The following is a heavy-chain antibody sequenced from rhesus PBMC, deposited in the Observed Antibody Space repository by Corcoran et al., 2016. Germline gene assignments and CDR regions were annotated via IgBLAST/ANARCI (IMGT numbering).Heavy chain of an antibody. V-gene: IGHV2S1*01. D-gene: IGHD3-34*01. J-gene: IGHJ5-1*01. Sequence: QVTLKESGPALVKPTQNLTLTCIFSGFSLTTGGMGVGWIRQPPGKALEWLASIYWDDSKYYTTSLKTRLTISKGTSKNQVVLTMTNMDLVDTATYYCARITGVLIKGDVWGAGVLVTVSS. CDR2: IYWDDSK. CDR3: ARITGVLIKGDV. CDR1: GFSLTTGGMG.